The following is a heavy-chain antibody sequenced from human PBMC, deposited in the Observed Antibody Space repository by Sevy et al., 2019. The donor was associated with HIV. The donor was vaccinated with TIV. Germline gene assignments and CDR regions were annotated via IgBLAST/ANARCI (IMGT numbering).Heavy chain of an antibody. V-gene: IGHV3-30*18. Sequence: GGSLRLSCAASGFIFSSYGMHWVRQAPGKGVEWVTIISYDGSSKYYADSVKGRFTISRDNSENILYLQMNSLRTDDTAVYYCVKGGVTWELLDYWGQGTLVTVSS. CDR2: ISYDGSSK. CDR1: GFIFSSYG. D-gene: IGHD1-26*01. CDR3: VKGGVTWELLDY. J-gene: IGHJ4*02.